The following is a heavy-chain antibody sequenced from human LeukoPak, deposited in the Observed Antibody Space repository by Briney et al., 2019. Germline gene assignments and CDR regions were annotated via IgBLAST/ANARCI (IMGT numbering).Heavy chain of an antibody. D-gene: IGHD3-10*01. V-gene: IGHV1-24*01. Sequence: ASVKVSCKVSGYTLTELSMHWVRQAPGKGLEWMGGFDPEDGETIYAQKFQGRVTMTEDTSTDTAYMELSSLRSEDTAVYYCATATKQKYGSGGGFDYYYYGMDVWGKGTTVTVSS. CDR2: FDPEDGET. CDR1: GYTLTELS. J-gene: IGHJ6*04. CDR3: ATATKQKYGSGGGFDYYYYGMDV.